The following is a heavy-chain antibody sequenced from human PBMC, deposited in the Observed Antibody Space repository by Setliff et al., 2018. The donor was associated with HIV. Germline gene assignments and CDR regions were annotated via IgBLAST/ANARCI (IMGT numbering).Heavy chain of an antibody. J-gene: IGHJ3*02. Sequence: ASVKVSCKASGYTFTDYYVHWVRQAPGQGLEWMGWISGFNGNTKYAQSFQDRVAMTTETATSTAYMEMRSLRSDDTAVYFCARVPYRSAWFSGGHDAFDIWGQGTMVTVSS. D-gene: IGHD6-19*01. CDR1: GYTFTDYY. CDR2: ISGFNGNT. CDR3: ARVPYRSAWFSGGHDAFDI. V-gene: IGHV1-18*04.